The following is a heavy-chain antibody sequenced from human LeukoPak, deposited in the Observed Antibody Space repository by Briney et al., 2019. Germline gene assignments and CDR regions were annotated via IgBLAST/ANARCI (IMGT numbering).Heavy chain of an antibody. CDR3: ARDTTTTGFSWELDY. CDR1: GFTVSSNY. V-gene: IGHV3-53*01. Sequence: PGGSLRLSCAASGFTVSSNYMSWVRQAPGKGLEWVSVIYSGGSTYYADSVKGRFTIPRDNSKNTLYLQMNSLRAEDTAVYYCARDTTTTGFSWELDYWGQGTLVTVSS. J-gene: IGHJ4*02. D-gene: IGHD1-1*01. CDR2: IYSGGST.